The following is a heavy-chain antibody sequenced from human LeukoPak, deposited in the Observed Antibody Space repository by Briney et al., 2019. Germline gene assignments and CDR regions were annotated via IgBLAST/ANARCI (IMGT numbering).Heavy chain of an antibody. V-gene: IGHV4-34*01. CDR3: ARGLRYYYDSKAWFDP. Sequence: PSETLSLTCAVYGGSFSGYYWSWIRQPPGKGLEWIGEINHSGSTNYNPSLKSRVTISVDTSKNQFSLKLSSVTAADTAVYYCARGLRYYYDSKAWFDPWGQGTLVTVSS. CDR2: INHSGST. D-gene: IGHD3-22*01. CDR1: GGSFSGYY. J-gene: IGHJ5*02.